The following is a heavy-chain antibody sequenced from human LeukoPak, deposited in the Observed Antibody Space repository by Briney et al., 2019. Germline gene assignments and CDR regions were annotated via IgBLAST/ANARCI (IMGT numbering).Heavy chain of an antibody. CDR1: GGSISNYY. D-gene: IGHD6-13*01. J-gene: IGHJ3*02. CDR3: ARDQLLVPTAFDS. V-gene: IGHV4-59*01. CDR2: IYYIGST. Sequence: PSETLSLTCTVSGGSISNYYWSWIRQPPGKGLEGIGYIYYIGSTNYNPSLKRRVTISVDTSKNQLSLKVSSVTAADTAMYYCARDQLLVPTAFDSWGQGTMVTVSS.